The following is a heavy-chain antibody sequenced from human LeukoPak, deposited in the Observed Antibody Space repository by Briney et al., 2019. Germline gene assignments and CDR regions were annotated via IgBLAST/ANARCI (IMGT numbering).Heavy chain of an antibody. J-gene: IGHJ4*02. CDR2: MNPNSGNT. D-gene: IGHD1-26*01. Sequence: GASVKVSCKASGYTFTSYDLNWVRQATGQGPEWIGWMNPNSGNTGYAQKFQGRVTLTRDTSTSTVYMEMSSLRSEDTAVYYCARDRGSYEDYWGQGTLVTVSS. V-gene: IGHV1-8*01. CDR1: GYTFTSYD. CDR3: ARDRGSYEDY.